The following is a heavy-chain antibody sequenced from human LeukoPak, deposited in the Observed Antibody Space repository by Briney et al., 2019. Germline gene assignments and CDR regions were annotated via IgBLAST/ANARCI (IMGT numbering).Heavy chain of an antibody. CDR2: IRTTAEGAKYA. Sequence: GGSLRLSCATSGFSFTDYPMNWVRQAPGKGLEWISNIRTTAEGAKYAYYADSVKGRVTISRDGGKNTLYLHMNSLRDDDTAVYYCATDQRYAFDYWGQGSLVTVSS. D-gene: IGHD3-9*01. CDR3: ATDQRYAFDY. V-gene: IGHV3-48*02. CDR1: GFSFTDYP. J-gene: IGHJ4*02.